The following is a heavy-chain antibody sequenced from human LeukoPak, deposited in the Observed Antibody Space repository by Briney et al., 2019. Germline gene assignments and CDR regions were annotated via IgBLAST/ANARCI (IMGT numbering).Heavy chain of an antibody. D-gene: IGHD2-15*01. CDR1: GFSFSTYS. CDR2: ISSSSSLI. Sequence: GGSLILSCAASGFSFSTYSMNWVRQAPGKGLEWVSYISSSSSLIYYADSVKGRFTISRDNAKNSLYLQMNSLRDEDTAVYYCARADCSGGSCYSGYWGQGTLVTVSS. V-gene: IGHV3-48*02. CDR3: ARADCSGGSCYSGY. J-gene: IGHJ4*02.